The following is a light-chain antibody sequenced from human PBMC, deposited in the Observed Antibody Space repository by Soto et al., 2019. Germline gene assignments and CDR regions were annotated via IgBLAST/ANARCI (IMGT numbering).Light chain of an antibody. Sequence: EIVLTQSPATLSLSPGERAALSCRASQSITRYLAWYQQKPGQAPRLLIYDASNRATGIPARFSGSGSGTEFSLIISVLEPEDFAVYYCQQRSSWPITFGQGTRLEIK. CDR1: QSITRY. J-gene: IGKJ5*01. CDR2: DAS. V-gene: IGKV3-11*01. CDR3: QQRSSWPIT.